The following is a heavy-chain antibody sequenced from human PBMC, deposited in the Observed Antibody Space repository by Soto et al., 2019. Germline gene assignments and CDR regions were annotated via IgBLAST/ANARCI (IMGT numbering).Heavy chain of an antibody. CDR2: IYYSGST. CDR1: AGSISNYY. Sequence: SETLSHTCSVSAGSISNYYCGLLRQPPGKGLEWIGYIYYSGSTNYNPSLKSRVTISVDTSKNQFSLKLSSVTAADTAVYYCARDLPQPGAFDIWGQGTMVTVSS. J-gene: IGHJ3*02. CDR3: ARDLPQPGAFDI. V-gene: IGHV4-59*01. D-gene: IGHD2-2*01.